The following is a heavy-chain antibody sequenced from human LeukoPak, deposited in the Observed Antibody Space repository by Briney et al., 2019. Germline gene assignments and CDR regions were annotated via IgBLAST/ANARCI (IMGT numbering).Heavy chain of an antibody. D-gene: IGHD6-19*01. CDR3: ARECCRGWHENWFDP. CDR1: GFTFSSYE. J-gene: IGHJ5*02. Sequence: PGGSLRLSCAASGFTFSSYEMNWVRQAPGKGLEWVSYISSSGSTIYYADSVKGRFTISRDNAKNSLYLQMNSLRAEDTAVYYCARECCRGWHENWFDPWGQGTLVTVSS. V-gene: IGHV3-48*03. CDR2: ISSSGSTI.